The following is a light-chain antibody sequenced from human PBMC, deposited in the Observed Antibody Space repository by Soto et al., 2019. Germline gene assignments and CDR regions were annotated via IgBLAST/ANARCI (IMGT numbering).Light chain of an antibody. CDR3: QQRSNWPRT. CDR2: DVS. V-gene: IGKV3-11*01. J-gene: IGKJ1*01. Sequence: EIVLTQSPGTLSLSPGERATLSCRASQSVSSYLIWYQQKPGQAPRLLIYDVSNRATGIPARFSGSGSGTDFTLTISSLEPEDFAVYYCQQRSNWPRTFGQGTKVDNK. CDR1: QSVSSY.